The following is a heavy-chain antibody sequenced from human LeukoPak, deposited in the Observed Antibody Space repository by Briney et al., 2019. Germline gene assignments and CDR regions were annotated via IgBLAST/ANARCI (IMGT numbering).Heavy chain of an antibody. J-gene: IGHJ4*02. CDR3: AKGKGGGWYEAVVDY. CDR1: GFTFSSYG. D-gene: IGHD6-19*01. CDR2: ISYDGSNK. V-gene: IGHV3-30*02. Sequence: GGSLRLSCAASGFTFSSYGMHWVRQAPGKGLEWVAVISYDGSNKYYADSVKGRFTISRDNSKNTLYLQMNSLRAEDTAVYYCAKGKGGGWYEAVVDYWGQGTLVTVSS.